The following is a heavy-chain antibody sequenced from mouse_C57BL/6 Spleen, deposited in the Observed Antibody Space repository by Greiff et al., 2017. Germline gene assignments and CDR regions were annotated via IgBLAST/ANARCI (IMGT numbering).Heavy chain of an antibody. CDR3: ARRTVVASDY. J-gene: IGHJ2*01. Sequence: EVKVVESGGGLVKPGGSLKLSCAASGFTFSDYGMHWVRQAPEKGLEWVAYISSGSSTIYYADTVKGRFTISRDNAKNTLFLQMTSLRSEDTAMYYCARRTVVASDYWGQGTTLTVSS. V-gene: IGHV5-17*01. CDR2: ISSGSSTI. CDR1: GFTFSDYG. D-gene: IGHD1-1*01.